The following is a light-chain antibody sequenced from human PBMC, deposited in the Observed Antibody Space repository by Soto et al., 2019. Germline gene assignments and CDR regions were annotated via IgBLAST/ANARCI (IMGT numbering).Light chain of an antibody. V-gene: IGKV1-13*02. Sequence: AIQLTQSPSSLSASVGDRVTITCRASQGISSALAWDQQKPGKAPKLLIYDASSLESGVPSRFSGSGSGTDFTITISSLQPEDFATYYCQQFNSYPLTFGGGTKVEIK. CDR1: QGISSA. CDR3: QQFNSYPLT. J-gene: IGKJ4*01. CDR2: DAS.